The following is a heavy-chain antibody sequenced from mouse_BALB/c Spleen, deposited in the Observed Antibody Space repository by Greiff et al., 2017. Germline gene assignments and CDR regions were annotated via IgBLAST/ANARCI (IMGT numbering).Heavy chain of an antibody. Sequence: EVKLQESGGDLVKPGGSLKLSCAASGFTFSSYGMSWVRQTPDKRLEWVATISSGGSYTYYPDSVKGRFTISRDNAKNTLYLQMSSLKSEDTAMYYCARQGSTMITAGFAYWGQGTLVTVSA. CDR1: GFTFSSYG. CDR3: ARQGSTMITAGFAY. D-gene: IGHD2-4*01. V-gene: IGHV5-6*01. CDR2: ISSGGSYT. J-gene: IGHJ3*01.